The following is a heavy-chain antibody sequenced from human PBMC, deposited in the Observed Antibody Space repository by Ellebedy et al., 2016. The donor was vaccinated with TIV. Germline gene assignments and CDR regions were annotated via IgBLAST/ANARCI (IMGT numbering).Heavy chain of an antibody. J-gene: IGHJ5*02. V-gene: IGHV4-4*02. CDR3: ARCYTGSNWFDP. CDR2: IYHSGST. Sequence: MPSETLSLTCTVSGGSISSSNWWSWVRQPPGKGLEWIGEIYHSGSTNYNPSLKSRVTISVDKSKNQFSLKLSSVTAADTAVYYCARCYTGSNWFDPWGQGTLVTVSS. D-gene: IGHD2-2*02. CDR1: GGSISSSNW.